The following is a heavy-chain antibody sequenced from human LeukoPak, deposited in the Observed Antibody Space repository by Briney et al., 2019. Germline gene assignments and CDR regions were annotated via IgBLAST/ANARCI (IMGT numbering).Heavy chain of an antibody. D-gene: IGHD5-18*01. Sequence: PGGSLRLSCAASGFTFSSYWMSWVRQAPGKGLEWVSYISSSGSTIYYADSVKGRFTISRDNAKNSLYLQMNSLRAEDTAVYYCARSGSAMVTTFDYWGQGTLVTVSS. CDR1: GFTFSSYW. CDR2: ISSSGSTI. V-gene: IGHV3-48*04. CDR3: ARSGSAMVTTFDY. J-gene: IGHJ4*02.